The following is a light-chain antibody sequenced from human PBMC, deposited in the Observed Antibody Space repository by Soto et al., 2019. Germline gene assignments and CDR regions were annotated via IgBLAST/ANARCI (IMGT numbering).Light chain of an antibody. CDR3: QQYGSSPPIT. CDR2: GAS. J-gene: IGKJ1*01. V-gene: IGKV3-20*01. CDR1: QSVSNDF. Sequence: EIVLTQSPGTLSLSPGERATLSCRASQSVSNDFLAWYQQKPGQAPRLLIYGASTRATDIPDRFSGSGSGADFTLTISRLEPEDFAVYYCQQYGSSPPITFGPGTRVEIK.